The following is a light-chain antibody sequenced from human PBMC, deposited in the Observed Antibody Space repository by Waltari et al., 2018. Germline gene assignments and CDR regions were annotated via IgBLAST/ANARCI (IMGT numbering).Light chain of an antibody. V-gene: IGLV2-14*03. CDR3: SSYISSSTLEL. CDR2: DVS. J-gene: IGLJ2*01. CDR1: SRHVGGYNS. Sequence: QSALTQPASVSGSPGQSITISCTGTSRHVGGYNSVSWYQQHPGKAPKLMIYDVSNRPSGVSNRFSGSKSGNTASLTISGLQAEDEADYYCSSYISSSTLELFGGGTSLTVL.